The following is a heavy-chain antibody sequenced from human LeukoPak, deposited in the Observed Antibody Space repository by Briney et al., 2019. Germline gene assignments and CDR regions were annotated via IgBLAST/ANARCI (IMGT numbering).Heavy chain of an antibody. CDR1: GFTFSSYA. Sequence: GGSLRLSCAASGFTFSSYAMHWVRQAPGKGLEWVSSISTSSSYIYYADSVKGRFTISRDNAKKSLYLQLNSLRAEDTAVYYCARDLWLQSQRYFDYWGQGTLVTVSS. D-gene: IGHD5-24*01. CDR2: ISTSSSYI. CDR3: ARDLWLQSQRYFDY. J-gene: IGHJ4*02. V-gene: IGHV3-21*01.